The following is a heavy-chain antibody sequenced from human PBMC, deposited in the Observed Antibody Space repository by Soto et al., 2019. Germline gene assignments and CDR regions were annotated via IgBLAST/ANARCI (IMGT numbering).Heavy chain of an antibody. Sequence: GASVKVSCKACGYTSASYYMHWVQQYPGQGLEWMGIINPSGGSTSYAQKFQGRVTMTRDTSTSTVYMELSSLRSEDTAVYYCAGDLYYYDSSGNAVDIWGQGTMVTVSS. CDR1: GYTSASYY. D-gene: IGHD3-22*01. CDR3: AGDLYYYDSSGNAVDI. V-gene: IGHV1-46*03. J-gene: IGHJ3*02. CDR2: INPSGGST.